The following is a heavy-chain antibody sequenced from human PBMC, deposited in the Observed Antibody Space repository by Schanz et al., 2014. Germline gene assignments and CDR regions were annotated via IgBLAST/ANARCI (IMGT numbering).Heavy chain of an antibody. CDR1: GFTFSIYA. CDR3: AQDHATESYYSAGPPIDY. D-gene: IGHD1-26*01. V-gene: IGHV3-64*04. J-gene: IGHJ4*02. CDR2: ISHDGYST. Sequence: VQLMESGGGLVQPGGSLRLSCSASGFTFSIYAMHWVRQAPGKGLEYVSAISHDGYSTYYADSVKGRFTMSRDNAKNSVFLQMNSMRAEDTAGYYCAQDHATESYYSAGPPIDYWGQGTLLTVSS.